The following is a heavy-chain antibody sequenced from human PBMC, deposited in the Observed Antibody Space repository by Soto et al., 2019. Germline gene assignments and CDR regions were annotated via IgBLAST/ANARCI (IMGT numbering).Heavy chain of an antibody. V-gene: IGHV5-10-1*01. Sequence: GESLKISCKGSGYSFTSYWISWVRQMPGKGLEWMGRIDPSDSYTNYSPSFQGHVTISADKSISTAYLQWSSLKASDTAMYYCARGTFPGVVTSPYYYGMDVWGQGTTVTVSS. D-gene: IGHD3-22*01. CDR2: IDPSDSYT. CDR1: GYSFTSYW. CDR3: ARGTFPGVVTSPYYYGMDV. J-gene: IGHJ6*02.